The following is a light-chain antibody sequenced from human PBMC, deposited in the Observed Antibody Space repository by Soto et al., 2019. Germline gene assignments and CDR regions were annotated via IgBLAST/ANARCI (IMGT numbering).Light chain of an antibody. CDR1: QSVSSN. Sequence: EIVMTQSPATLSVSPGEXATLSCRASQSVSSNLAWYQQKPGQAPRLLIYGASTRATGIPARFSGSGSGTEFTLTITSLQSEDFAVYYCQQYNNWWTFGQGTKV. J-gene: IGKJ1*01. CDR3: QQYNNWWT. V-gene: IGKV3-15*01. CDR2: GAS.